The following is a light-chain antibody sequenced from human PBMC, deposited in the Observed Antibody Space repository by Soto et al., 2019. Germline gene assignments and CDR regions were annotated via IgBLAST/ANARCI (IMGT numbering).Light chain of an antibody. CDR1: QSISSW. Sequence: GDRVTTPCRASQSISSWLAWYQQKPGKAPKLLIYDASSLESGVPSRFSGSGSGTEFTLTISSLQPDDFATYYCQQYNSYSYTFGQGTRLEIK. CDR2: DAS. V-gene: IGKV1-5*01. J-gene: IGKJ5*01. CDR3: QQYNSYSYT.